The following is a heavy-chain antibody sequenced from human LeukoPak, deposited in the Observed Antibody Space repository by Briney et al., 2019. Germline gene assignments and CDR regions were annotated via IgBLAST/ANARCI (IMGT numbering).Heavy chain of an antibody. D-gene: IGHD5-18*01. CDR3: ARVDTAMVHFDY. CDR2: IYYSGST. V-gene: IGHV4-59*01. Sequence: PSETLSLTCTVSVGSISSYYWSWIRQPPGKGLEWVGYIYYSGSTNYNPSLKSRVTISVDTSMSQCSLELSSVTAADTAVYYCARVDTAMVHFDYWGQGTLVTVSS. CDR1: VGSISSYY. J-gene: IGHJ4*02.